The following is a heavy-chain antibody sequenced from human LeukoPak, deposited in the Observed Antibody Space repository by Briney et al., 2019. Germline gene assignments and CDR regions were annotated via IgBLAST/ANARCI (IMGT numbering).Heavy chain of an antibody. V-gene: IGHV4-34*01. CDR3: ARMGDTAMDH. Sequence: SETLSLTCAVYGGSFSGYYWSWIRQPPGKGLEWIGEINHSGSSNYNPSLKSRVTISVDTSKNQFSLKLSSVTAADTAVYYWARMGDTAMDHWGQGTLVTVSS. D-gene: IGHD5-18*01. CDR2: INHSGSS. CDR1: GGSFSGYY. J-gene: IGHJ4*02.